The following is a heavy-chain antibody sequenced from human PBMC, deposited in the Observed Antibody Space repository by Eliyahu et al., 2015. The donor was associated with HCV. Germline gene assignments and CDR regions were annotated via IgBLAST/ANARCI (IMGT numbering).Heavy chain of an antibody. V-gene: IGHV1-18*01. Sequence: QVQLVQSGGEVKKPGASVKVSCKXSGYSFVTSTSDTHWVRXAPGQGLEWMGRISVYNGDTTYSXILXGRVTMTTDTSTNTAYMELRSLRSDDTAIYYCATESLMGDNSFFDYWGQGSRVTVSS. J-gene: IGHJ4*02. D-gene: IGHD2-8*01. CDR1: GYSFVTSTSD. CDR2: ISVYNGDT. CDR3: ATESLMGDNSFFDY.